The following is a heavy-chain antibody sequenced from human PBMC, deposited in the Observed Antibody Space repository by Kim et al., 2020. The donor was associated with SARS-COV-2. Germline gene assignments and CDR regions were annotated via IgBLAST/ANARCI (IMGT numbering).Heavy chain of an antibody. J-gene: IGHJ6*02. D-gene: IGHD1-1*01. CDR3: AKGGYNTGRYYYGMDV. V-gene: IGHV3-23*01. Sequence: DSVEGRFTIARDNTKTTLYLQMNSGRAEDTAVYYCAKGGYNTGRYYYGMDVWGQGTTVTVSS.